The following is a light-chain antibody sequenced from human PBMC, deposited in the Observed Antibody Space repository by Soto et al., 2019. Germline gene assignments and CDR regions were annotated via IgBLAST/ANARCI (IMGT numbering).Light chain of an antibody. CDR3: AAWDVSLLV. CDR1: SSNIGTNT. J-gene: IGLJ2*01. V-gene: IGLV1-44*01. CDR2: SDN. Sequence: QSVLTQPPSASGTPGQRVTISCSGSSSNIGTNTVIWYQQLPGAAPKLLIYSDNQRPSGVPDRFSGSKSGTSASLAISGLQSEDEDDYYCAAWDVSLLVFGGGTKVTVL.